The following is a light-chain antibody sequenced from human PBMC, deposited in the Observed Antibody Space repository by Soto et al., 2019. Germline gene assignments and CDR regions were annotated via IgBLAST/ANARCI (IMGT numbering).Light chain of an antibody. J-gene: IGKJ2*01. V-gene: IGKV1-39*01. CDR3: QQSYSTLMYT. CDR2: AAS. CDR1: QSISTY. Sequence: DIQMTQSPSSLSASVGDRVTITCRASQSISTYLNWYQQKPGKAPKFLISAASSLQSGVPSRFSGSGSGTEFTLTISSLQPEDFATYYCQQSYSTLMYTFGQGTKLEIK.